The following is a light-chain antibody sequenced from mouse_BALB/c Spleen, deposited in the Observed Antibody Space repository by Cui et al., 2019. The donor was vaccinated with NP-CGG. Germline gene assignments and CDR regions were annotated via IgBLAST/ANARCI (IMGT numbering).Light chain of an antibody. V-gene: IGLV1*01. CDR3: ALWYSNHWV. CDR1: TGAVTTSNY. CDR2: GTN. J-gene: IGLJ1*01. Sequence: QAVVTQELAPTTSPGETVTLTCRSSTGAVTTSNYANWIQEKPDHLFTVLIGGTNNRAPGVPARFSGSLIGDKAALTITGAQTEDEAIYFCALWYSNHWVFGGGTKLTVL.